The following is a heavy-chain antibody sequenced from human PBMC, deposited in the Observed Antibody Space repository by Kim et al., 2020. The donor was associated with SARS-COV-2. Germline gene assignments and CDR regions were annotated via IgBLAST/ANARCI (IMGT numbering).Heavy chain of an antibody. CDR2: T. Sequence: TTYNPSLKSRVTISVDTSKNQFSLKRSSVTAADTAVYYCASLSSGYYPDYWGQGTLVTVSS. V-gene: IGHV4-34*01. CDR3: ASLSSGYYPDY. D-gene: IGHD3-22*01. J-gene: IGHJ4*02.